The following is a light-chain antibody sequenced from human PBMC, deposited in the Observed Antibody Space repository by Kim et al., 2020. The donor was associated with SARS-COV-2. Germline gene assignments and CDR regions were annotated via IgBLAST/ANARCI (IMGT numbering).Light chain of an antibody. J-gene: IGKJ1*01. V-gene: IGKV1-5*03. CDR3: QHYSAFPWT. CDR1: ESISRW. CDR2: KAS. Sequence: VGDRLTITCRANESISRWLAWYQQTPGKAPKLLIYKASSLESGVPSRFSGSGYGTEFFLTISSLQPDDFVTYFCQHYSAFPWTFGQGTKVDIK.